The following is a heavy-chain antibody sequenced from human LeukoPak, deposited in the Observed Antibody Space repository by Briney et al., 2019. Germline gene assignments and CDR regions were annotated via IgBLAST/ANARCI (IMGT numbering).Heavy chain of an antibody. V-gene: IGHV3-30-3*01. Sequence: PGGSLRLSCAASGFTFSSYAMSWVRQAPGKGLEWVAVISYDGSNKYYADSVKGRFTISRDSSKNTLYLQMNSLRAEDTAVYYCARDRGAAAGMVDYWGQGTLVTVSS. CDR1: GFTFSSYA. CDR2: ISYDGSNK. D-gene: IGHD6-13*01. J-gene: IGHJ4*02. CDR3: ARDRGAAAGMVDY.